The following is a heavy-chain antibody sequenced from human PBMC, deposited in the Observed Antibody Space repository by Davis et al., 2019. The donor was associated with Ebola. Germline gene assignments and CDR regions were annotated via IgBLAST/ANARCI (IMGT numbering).Heavy chain of an antibody. CDR3: ANCQGAAALNYYYYYYMDV. J-gene: IGHJ6*03. CDR1: GFTFSSYS. CDR2: ISGSGGST. V-gene: IGHV3-23*01. D-gene: IGHD2-2*01. Sequence: PGGSLRLSCAASGFTFSSYSMNWVRQAPGKGLEWVSAISGSGGSTYYADSVKGRFTISRDNSKNTLYLQMNSLRAEDTAVYYCANCQGAAALNYYYYYYMDVWGKGTTVTVSS.